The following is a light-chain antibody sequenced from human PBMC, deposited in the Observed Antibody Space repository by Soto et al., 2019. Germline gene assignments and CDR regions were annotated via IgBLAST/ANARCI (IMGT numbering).Light chain of an antibody. Sequence: EIVMAQSPPTLSSFSGDRVTLSLMASQAVNTRLAWYQHKPGQAPRLLIYLTSNRAAGIPARFSGSGSETDFTLTISDVEPEDFAVYYCHQRQSWPRTFGQGTKVDI. V-gene: IGKV3-11*01. CDR1: QAVNTR. J-gene: IGKJ1*01. CDR3: HQRQSWPRT. CDR2: LTS.